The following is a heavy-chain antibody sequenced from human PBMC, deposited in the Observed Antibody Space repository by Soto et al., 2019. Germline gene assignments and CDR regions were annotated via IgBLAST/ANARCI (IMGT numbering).Heavy chain of an antibody. Sequence: QVQLQESGPGLVKPSQTLSLTCTVSGGSISSGGYYWSWIRQHPGKGLEWIGYIYYSGSTYYNPSLKRRVTISVDTSKNQFSLELSSVTAADTAVYYCARGATGTTGYFDYWGQGTLVTVSS. CDR1: GGSISSGGYY. J-gene: IGHJ4*02. V-gene: IGHV4-31*03. D-gene: IGHD1-1*01. CDR2: IYYSGST. CDR3: ARGATGTTGYFDY.